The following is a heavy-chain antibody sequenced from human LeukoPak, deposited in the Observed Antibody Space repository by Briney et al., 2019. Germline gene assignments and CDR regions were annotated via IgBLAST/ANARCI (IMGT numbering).Heavy chain of an antibody. CDR1: GGTFSSYA. D-gene: IGHD5/OR15-5a*01. CDR2: ISAYNGNT. CDR3: ARGLGRNNWFDP. V-gene: IGHV1-18*01. Sequence: ASVKVSCKASGGTFSSYAISWVRQAPGQGLEWMGWISAYNGNTNYAQKLQGRVTMTTDTSTSTAYMELRSLRSDDTAVYYCARGLGRNNWFDPWGQGTLVTVSS. J-gene: IGHJ5*02.